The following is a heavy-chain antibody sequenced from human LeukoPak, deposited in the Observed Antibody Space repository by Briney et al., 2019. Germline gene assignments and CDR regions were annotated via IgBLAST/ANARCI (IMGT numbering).Heavy chain of an antibody. Sequence: ASVKVSCKASGYTFTSSYINWVRQAPGQRLEWMGWISAYNGRTNYAQKYQGRVTMTTDSSTSTAYMDLTSLRSDDTAVYYCARGGTYYPCIDYWGQGTLVTVSS. CDR1: GYTFTSSY. CDR2: ISAYNGRT. CDR3: ARGGTYYPCIDY. V-gene: IGHV1-18*01. D-gene: IGHD1-26*01. J-gene: IGHJ4*02.